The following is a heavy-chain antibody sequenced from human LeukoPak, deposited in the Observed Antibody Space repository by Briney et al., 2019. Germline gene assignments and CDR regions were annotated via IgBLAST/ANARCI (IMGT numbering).Heavy chain of an antibody. CDR1: GGSFSGYY. D-gene: IGHD6-19*01. Sequence: PSETLSLTCAVYGGSFSGYYWSWVRQPPGKGLEWVGEIHHSVSTTYNPSLKSRVTISVHTSKNQFSLKLSSVTAAETAVHYCARGGQWLVLFYSYYYGMDVWGQGPTVTVSS. CDR3: ARGGQWLVLFYSYYYGMDV. V-gene: IGHV4-34*01. J-gene: IGHJ6*02. CDR2: IHHSVST.